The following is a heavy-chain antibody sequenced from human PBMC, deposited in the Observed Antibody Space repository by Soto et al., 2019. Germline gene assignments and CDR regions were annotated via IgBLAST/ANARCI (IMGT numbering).Heavy chain of an antibody. D-gene: IGHD2-15*01. CDR3: ARDPQHTDVYWD. V-gene: IGHV4-59*01. Sequence: QVQLQESGPGLVKPSETLSLTCTVSGGSIRSYYWSWIRQPPGKGLEWIGYSGSTNYNPSLKSRVPISVDTSKNQFSLKLSSVTAADTAVYYCARDPQHTDVYWDWGQGTLVTVSS. J-gene: IGHJ4*02. CDR1: GGSIRSYY. CDR2: SGST.